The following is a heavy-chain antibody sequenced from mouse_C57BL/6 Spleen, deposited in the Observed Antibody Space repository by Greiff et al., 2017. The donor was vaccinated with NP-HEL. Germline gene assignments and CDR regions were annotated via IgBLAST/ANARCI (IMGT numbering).Heavy chain of an antibody. V-gene: IGHV1-82*01. D-gene: IGHD2-4*01. CDR2: IYPGDGDT. CDR3: AREGASTMITAWFAY. CDR1: GYAFSSSW. Sequence: VQLQQSGPELVKPGASVKISCKASGYAFSSSWMNWVKQRPGKGLEWIGRIYPGDGDTNYNGKFKGKATLTADKSSSTAYMQLSSLTSEDSAVYFCAREGASTMITAWFAYWGQGTLVTVSA. J-gene: IGHJ3*01.